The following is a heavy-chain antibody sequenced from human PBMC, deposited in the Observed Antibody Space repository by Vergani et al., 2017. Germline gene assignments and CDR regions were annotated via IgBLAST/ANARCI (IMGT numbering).Heavy chain of an antibody. J-gene: IGHJ3*02. CDR1: GYSFTSYW. Sequence: EVQLVQSGAEVKKPGESLRISCKGSGYSFTSYWISWVRQMPGKGLEGMGRIDPSDSYTNYSPSFQGHVTISADKSISTAYLQWSSLKASDTAMYYCAKSGGDDSSGYYYVRQPGGAFDIWGQATMVTVSS. D-gene: IGHD3-22*01. CDR3: AKSGGDDSSGYYYVRQPGGAFDI. CDR2: IDPSDSYT. V-gene: IGHV5-10-1*01.